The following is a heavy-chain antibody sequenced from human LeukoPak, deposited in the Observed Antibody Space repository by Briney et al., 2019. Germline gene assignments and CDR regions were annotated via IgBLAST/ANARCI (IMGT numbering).Heavy chain of an antibody. CDR2: ISYDGGKK. Sequence: GGSLRLSCAASGYTFSSHDMHWVRQAPGKGLEWVAIISYDGGKKDYADSVKGRFTISRDNAKNSLYLQMNSLRAEDTAVYYCAELGITMIGGVWGKGTTVTISS. V-gene: IGHV3-30*18. CDR3: AELGITMIGGV. D-gene: IGHD3-10*02. J-gene: IGHJ6*04. CDR1: GYTFSSHD.